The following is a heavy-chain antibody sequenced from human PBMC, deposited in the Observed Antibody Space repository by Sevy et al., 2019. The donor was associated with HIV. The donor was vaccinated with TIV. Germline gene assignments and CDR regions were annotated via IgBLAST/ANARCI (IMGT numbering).Heavy chain of an antibody. CDR1: GFTFSSYG. CDR2: ISYDGSNK. J-gene: IGHJ4*02. Sequence: GGSLRLSCAASGFTFSSYGMHWVRQAPGKGLEWVAVISYDGSNKYYADSMKGRFTISRDNSKNTLYLQMNSLRAEDTAVYYCATGYSSGWYYFDYWGQGTLVTVSS. V-gene: IGHV3-30*03. D-gene: IGHD6-19*01. CDR3: ATGYSSGWYYFDY.